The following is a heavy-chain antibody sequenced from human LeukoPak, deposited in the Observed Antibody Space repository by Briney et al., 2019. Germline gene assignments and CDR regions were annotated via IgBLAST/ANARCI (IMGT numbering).Heavy chain of an antibody. CDR3: AGAEERGVTGAGTAFNY. V-gene: IGHV1-69*04. J-gene: IGHJ4*02. CDR1: GGTFSSYS. CDR2: IIPTLGIA. D-gene: IGHD6-19*01. Sequence: EASVKVSCKASGGTFSSYSITWVRQAPGQGLEWMGRIIPTLGIANYAQKFQGRVTITADKSTSTAYMELSSLRSEDTAVYYCAGAEERGVTGAGTAFNYWGQGTLVTVSS.